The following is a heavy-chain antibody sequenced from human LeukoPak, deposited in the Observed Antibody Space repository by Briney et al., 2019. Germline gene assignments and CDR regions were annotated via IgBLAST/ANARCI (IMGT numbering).Heavy chain of an antibody. D-gene: IGHD2-15*01. CDR3: ARVRCSGGSCPYYYYYYYMDV. Sequence: SETLSLTCAVYDGSLSGYYWSWIRQPPGKGLEWIGEINHSGSTNYNPSLQSRVTISIDTSKNQFSLKLRFVTAADTAVYYCARVRCSGGSCPYYYYYYYMDVWGKGTTVTVSS. CDR2: INHSGST. CDR1: DGSLSGYY. J-gene: IGHJ6*03. V-gene: IGHV4-34*01.